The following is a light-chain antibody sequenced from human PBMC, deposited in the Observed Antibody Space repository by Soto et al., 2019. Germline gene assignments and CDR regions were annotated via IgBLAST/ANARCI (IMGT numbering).Light chain of an antibody. J-gene: IGLJ1*01. Sequence: QSVLAQPASVSGSPGQSITISCTGTSSDVGGYNYVSWSQHHPGKAPKLMIYEVSHRPSGVSNRFSGSKSGNTASLTISGLQAEDEADYYCSSYTTTNTYLFGTGTKV. CDR1: SSDVGGYNY. V-gene: IGLV2-14*01. CDR2: EVS. CDR3: SSYTTTNTYL.